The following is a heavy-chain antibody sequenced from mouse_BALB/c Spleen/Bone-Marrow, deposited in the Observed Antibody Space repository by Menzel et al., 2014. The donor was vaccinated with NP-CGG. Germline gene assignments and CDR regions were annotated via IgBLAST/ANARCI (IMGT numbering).Heavy chain of an antibody. Sequence: VQLQQSGAELVNPGASVKLSCTASGFNIKDTYMHWVKQRPVQGLEWIGRIDSAKGTIKYDPKFQGKATITADTSSNTAYLQLSSLTSEDTAVYYCAREHMYPYYYTMDYWGQGTSVTVSS. CDR2: IDSAKGTI. CDR3: AREHMYPYYYTMDY. V-gene: IGHV14-3*02. D-gene: IGHD5-1*01. J-gene: IGHJ4*01. CDR1: GFNIKDTY.